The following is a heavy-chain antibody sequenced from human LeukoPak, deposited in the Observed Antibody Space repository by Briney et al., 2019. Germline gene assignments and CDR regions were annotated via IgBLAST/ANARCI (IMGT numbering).Heavy chain of an antibody. Sequence: PSETLSLTCTVSGYSISSGYYWGWIRQPPGKGLEWIGSIYHSGSTYYNPSLKSRVTISVDTSKNQFSLKLSSVTAADTAVYYCARRNSGWYYYYWGQGTLVTVSS. CDR3: ARRNSGWYYYY. CDR2: IYHSGST. V-gene: IGHV4-38-2*02. D-gene: IGHD6-19*01. CDR1: GYSISSGYY. J-gene: IGHJ4*02.